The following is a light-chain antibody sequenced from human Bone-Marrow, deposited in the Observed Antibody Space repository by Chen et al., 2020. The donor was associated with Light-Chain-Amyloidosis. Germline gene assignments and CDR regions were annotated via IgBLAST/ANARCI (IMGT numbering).Light chain of an antibody. CDR2: EDS. CDR3: CSSSDTDTLI. V-gene: IGLV2-23*01. J-gene: IGLJ2*01. Sequence: QSALTQTASVAGSVGQSITISCTGTPTDVGHYNLFSWYQQHPGEAPKLMIYEDSERPSGVSNRFSGSKSGNTASLTISGLQTEDQADYYCCSSSDTDTLIFGTGTRLTVL. CDR1: PTDVGHYNL.